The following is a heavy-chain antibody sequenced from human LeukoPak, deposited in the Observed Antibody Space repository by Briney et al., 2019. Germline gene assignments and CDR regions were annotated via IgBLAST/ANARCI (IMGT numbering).Heavy chain of an antibody. Sequence: GGSLRLSCAASGFTFSSYAMHWVRQAPGKGLEWVAVISYDGSNKYYADSVKGRFTISRDNSKNTLYLQMNSLRAEDTAVYYCAREIPYDLLFDYWGQGTLVTVSS. D-gene: IGHD5-12*01. CDR3: AREIPYDLLFDY. V-gene: IGHV3-30-3*01. J-gene: IGHJ4*02. CDR2: ISYDGSNK. CDR1: GFTFSSYA.